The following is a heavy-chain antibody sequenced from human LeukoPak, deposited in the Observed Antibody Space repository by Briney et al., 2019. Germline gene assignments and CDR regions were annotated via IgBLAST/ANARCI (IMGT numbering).Heavy chain of an antibody. V-gene: IGHV3-74*01. D-gene: IGHD5-18*01. CDR1: GFSFSADW. CDR3: ARIGYDNSYGGEDY. CDR2: INRDATET. Sequence: GGSLRLSCAASGFSFSADWMHWVRQAPGKGLAGVARINRDATETNYADAVKGRFTISRDNAENTLYLQMNSLGADDTAVYYCARIGYDNSYGGEDYWGRGTLVTVSS. J-gene: IGHJ4*02.